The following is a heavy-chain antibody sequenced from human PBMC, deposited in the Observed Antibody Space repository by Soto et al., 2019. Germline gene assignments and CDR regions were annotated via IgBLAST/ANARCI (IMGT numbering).Heavy chain of an antibody. D-gene: IGHD5-18*01. CDR2: ISGSGGST. Sequence: RGSLRLSCAASGFTFSSYAMSWVRQAPGKGLEWVSAISGSGGSTYYADSVKGRFTISRDNSKNTLYLQMNSLRAEDTAVYYCAKDRFYQGVDTTMVYDYWGQGTLVTVSS. CDR1: GFTFSSYA. V-gene: IGHV3-23*01. J-gene: IGHJ4*02. CDR3: AKDRFYQGVDTTMVYDY.